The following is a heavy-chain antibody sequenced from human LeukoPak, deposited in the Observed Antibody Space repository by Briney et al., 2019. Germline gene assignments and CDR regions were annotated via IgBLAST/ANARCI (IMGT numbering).Heavy chain of an antibody. CDR3: AKEPGTYCYDTQPD. CDR1: GFIFSNYG. J-gene: IGHJ4*02. V-gene: IGHV3-30*18. D-gene: IGHD3-22*01. Sequence: GGSLRLSCAASGFIFSNYGIHWVRQAPGKGLEWVAVISYDGSNKYADSVKGRFTISRDNSKNTLFLQMNSLRPDDTAVYYCAKEPGTYCYDTQPDWGQGTLVTVSS. CDR2: ISYDGSN.